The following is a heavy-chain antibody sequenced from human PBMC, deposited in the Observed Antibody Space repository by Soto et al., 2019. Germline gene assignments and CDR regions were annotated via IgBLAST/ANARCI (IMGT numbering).Heavy chain of an antibody. Sequence: SSETLSLTCTVSGGSISSSSYYWGWIRQPPGKGLEWIGSIYYSGSTYYNPSLKSRVTISVDTSKNQFSLKLSSVTAADTAVYYCARLGSRRTRRRLDWFDPWGQGTLVTVSS. J-gene: IGHJ5*02. CDR1: GGSISSSSYY. CDR2: IYYSGST. V-gene: IGHV4-39*07. D-gene: IGHD2-2*01. CDR3: ARLGSRRTRRRLDWFDP.